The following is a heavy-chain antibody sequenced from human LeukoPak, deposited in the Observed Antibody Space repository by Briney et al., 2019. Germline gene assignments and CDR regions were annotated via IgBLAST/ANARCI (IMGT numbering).Heavy chain of an antibody. CDR2: IHTSGST. V-gene: IGHV4-4*07. CDR1: GGSISSYY. J-gene: IGHJ4*02. Sequence: SETLSLTCTASGGSISSYYWCWIRQPAGKGLEWIGRIHTSGSTNYSPSLKSRVTMSVDTSKNQFSLKLSSVIAADTAVYYCARDSSVTGFDYWGQGTLVTVSS. CDR3: ARDSSVTGFDY. D-gene: IGHD4-17*01.